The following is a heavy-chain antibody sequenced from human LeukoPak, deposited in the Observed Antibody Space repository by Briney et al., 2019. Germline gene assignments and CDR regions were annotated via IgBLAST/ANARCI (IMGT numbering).Heavy chain of an antibody. J-gene: IGHJ3*02. CDR1: GASIISDNW. CDR2: INHSGGT. V-gene: IGHV4-4*02. CDR3: ASAMIGVPDDAFDI. D-gene: IGHD3-22*01. Sequence: PSGTLSLTCDVSGASIISDNWWSWVRQPPGKGLEWIGEINHSGGTNYNPSLKSRVTISVDTSKNQFSLKLSSVTAADTAVYYCASAMIGVPDDAFDIWGQGTMVTVSS.